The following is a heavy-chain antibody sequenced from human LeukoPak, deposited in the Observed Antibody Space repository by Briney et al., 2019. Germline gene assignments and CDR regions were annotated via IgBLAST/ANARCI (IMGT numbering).Heavy chain of an antibody. Sequence: GGSLRLSCAASGFTFSSYSMNWVRQAPGMGLEGVSYISSSSSTIYYADSVKGRFTISRDNAKNSLYLQMNSLRADDTAVYYCARDIMGGVTTGNYMDVWGKGTTVTVSS. CDR1: GFTFSSYS. V-gene: IGHV3-48*01. CDR2: ISSSSSTI. D-gene: IGHD4-11*01. CDR3: ARDIMGGVTTGNYMDV. J-gene: IGHJ6*03.